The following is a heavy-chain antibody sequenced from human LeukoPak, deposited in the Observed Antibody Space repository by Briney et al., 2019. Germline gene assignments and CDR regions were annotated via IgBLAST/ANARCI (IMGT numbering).Heavy chain of an antibody. J-gene: IGHJ5*02. CDR1: GYTSNSYD. Sequence: GASVKVSCKASGYTSNSYDIHWVRQATGQGPEWMGWIKPNSGSTDSAQRFRGRVTLTTDTSTSTAYLELSSLTSEDTAVYYCTRLVGCSSTSCYSPDNWFDPWGQGTLVTVSP. V-gene: IGHV1-8*01. D-gene: IGHD2-2*01. CDR2: IKPNSGST. CDR3: TRLVGCSSTSCYSPDNWFDP.